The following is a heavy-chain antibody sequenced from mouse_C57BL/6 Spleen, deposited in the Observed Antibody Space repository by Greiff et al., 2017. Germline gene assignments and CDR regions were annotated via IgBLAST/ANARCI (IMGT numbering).Heavy chain of an antibody. J-gene: IGHJ2*01. CDR3: ARGSSFADY. D-gene: IGHD1-1*01. CDR2: NYPGDGDT. V-gene: IGHV1-82*01. CDR1: GYAFSSSW. Sequence: QVQLQQSGPELVKPGASVKISCKASGYAFSSSWMNWVKQRPGKGLEWIGRNYPGDGDTNYNGKFKGKATLTAEKSSSTADMQLSSLTSEDSAVYFCARGSSFADYWGQGTTLTVSS.